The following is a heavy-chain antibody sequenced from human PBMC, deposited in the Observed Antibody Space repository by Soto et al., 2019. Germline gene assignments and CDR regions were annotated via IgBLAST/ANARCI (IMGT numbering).Heavy chain of an antibody. CDR1: GFTFSSYS. Sequence: GGSLRLSCAASGFTFSSYSMNWVRQAPGKGLEWVSYISSSSSTIYYADSVKGRFTISRDNAKNSLYLQMNSLRDEDTAVYYCATLSRVLYGDAFDIWGQGTMVTVSS. J-gene: IGHJ3*02. CDR3: ATLSRVLYGDAFDI. CDR2: ISSSSSTI. D-gene: IGHD3-3*01. V-gene: IGHV3-48*02.